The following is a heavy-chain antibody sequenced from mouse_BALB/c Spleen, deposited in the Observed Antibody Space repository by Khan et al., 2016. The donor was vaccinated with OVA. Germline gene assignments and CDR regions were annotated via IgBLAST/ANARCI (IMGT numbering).Heavy chain of an antibody. J-gene: IGHJ3*01. CDR3: SRSNGNYWFAY. V-gene: IGHV9-3-1*01. CDR2: INTYTGEA. CDR1: GYTLTDYG. Sequence: QIQLVQSGPELKKPGETVKISCKASGYTLTDYGMNWVKQAPGKVLKWMGWINTYTGEATYADDFKRRFAFSLATSATTAYLQSNSLKTENTATYFCSRSNGNYWFAYWGQGTLVTVSA. D-gene: IGHD2-1*01.